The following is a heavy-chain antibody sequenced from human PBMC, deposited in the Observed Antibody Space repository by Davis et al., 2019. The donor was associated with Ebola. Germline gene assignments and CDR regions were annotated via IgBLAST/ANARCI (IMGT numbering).Heavy chain of an antibody. D-gene: IGHD4-17*01. CDR1: GFSFSGYR. CDR2: ISSSSPTI. CDR3: ARSRGSTVTPFDY. V-gene: IGHV3-48*02. J-gene: IGHJ4*02. Sequence: PGGSLRLSCAASGFSFSGYRMNWVRQAPGKGPEWVSYISSSSPTIYLADSVKGRFTISRDNAKDSLYLQMTSLRDEDTAVYYCARSRGSTVTPFDYWGQGTLVTVSS.